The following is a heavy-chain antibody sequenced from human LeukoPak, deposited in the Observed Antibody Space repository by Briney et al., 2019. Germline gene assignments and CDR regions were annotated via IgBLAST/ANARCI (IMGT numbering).Heavy chain of an antibody. V-gene: IGHV4-31*03. J-gene: IGHJ5*02. CDR3: AKELEGPNWFEP. D-gene: IGHD1-7*01. CDR1: GGSISSGGYY. CDR2: IYHSEST. Sequence: TVSVTCTDSGGSISSGGYYWSWLRQHPAKGLEWIGYIYHSESTYYLPSVKSRVTISLDTSKNQFSVKLSSVTAADTEVYYCAKELEGPNWFEPWAEGPLVPVS.